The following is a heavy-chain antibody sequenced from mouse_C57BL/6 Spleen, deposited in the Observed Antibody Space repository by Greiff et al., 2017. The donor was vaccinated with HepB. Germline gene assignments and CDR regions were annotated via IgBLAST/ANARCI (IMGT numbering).Heavy chain of an antibody. D-gene: IGHD4-1*01. CDR1: GFTFSDYG. CDR3: ARHEMGLSFAY. J-gene: IGHJ3*01. CDR2: ISNLAYSI. Sequence: EVQRVESGGGLVQPGGSLKLSCAASGFTFSDYGMAWVRQAPRKGPEWVAFISNLAYSIYYADTVTGRFTISRENAKNTLYLEMSSLRSEDTAMYYCARHEMGLSFAYWGQGTLVTVSA. V-gene: IGHV5-15*01.